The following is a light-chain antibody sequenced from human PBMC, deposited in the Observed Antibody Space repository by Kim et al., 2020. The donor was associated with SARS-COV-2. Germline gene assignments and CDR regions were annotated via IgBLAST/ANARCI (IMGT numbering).Light chain of an antibody. CDR2: AAS. V-gene: IGKV1-39*01. J-gene: IGKJ3*01. Sequence: DIQMTQSPSSLSASVGDRVTITCRTSQSISSHLNWYQQKPGRAPKLLISAASTLQGGVPSRFSGSGSETDFTLTISSLQPEDFATYFCQQSYITPFTFCPGSKVEIK. CDR1: QSISSH. CDR3: QQSYITPFT.